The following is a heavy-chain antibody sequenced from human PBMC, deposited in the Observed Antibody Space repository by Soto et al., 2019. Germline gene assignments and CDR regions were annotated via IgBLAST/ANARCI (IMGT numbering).Heavy chain of an antibody. CDR1: GFSLSTRGVG. V-gene: IGHV2-5*02. CDR2: IYWDDDK. D-gene: IGHD6-19*01. J-gene: IGHJ4*02. CDR3: AHSRYRGGWDLFDY. Sequence: QITLKESGPSLVKPTQTLTLTCTFSGFSLSTRGVGVGWIRQPPGKALEWLALIYWDDDKRYSPSLKSRLTISKDPSKNQVVLTMTNMDPVDTATYYCAHSRYRGGWDLFDYWGQGTLVTVSS.